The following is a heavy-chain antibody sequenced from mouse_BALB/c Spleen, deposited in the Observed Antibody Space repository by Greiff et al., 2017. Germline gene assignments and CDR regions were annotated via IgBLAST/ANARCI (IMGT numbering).Heavy chain of an antibody. V-gene: IGHV1-80*01. CDR1: GYAFSSYW. D-gene: IGHD1-2*01. CDR3: ARSDTTAFAY. CDR2: IYPGDGDT. J-gene: IGHJ3*01. Sequence: VQLQQSGAELVRPGSSVKISCKASGYAFSSYWMNWVKQRPGQGLEWIGQIYPGDGDTNYTGKFKGKATLTADKSSSTAYMQLSSLTSEDSAVYFCARSDTTAFAYWGQGTLVTVSA.